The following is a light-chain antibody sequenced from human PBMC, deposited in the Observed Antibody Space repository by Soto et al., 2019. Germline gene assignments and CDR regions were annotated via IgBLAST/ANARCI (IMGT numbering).Light chain of an antibody. Sequence: DIQMTHSPSSLSASVGDRVTITCRASQGISNYLAWYQQQPGKVPKLLIYVASTLQSGVPSRFSGSGSGTDFTVTISSLQPEDVATYYCQKYNSAPWTFGQGTKVEIK. CDR3: QKYNSAPWT. CDR2: VAS. CDR1: QGISNY. J-gene: IGKJ1*01. V-gene: IGKV1-27*01.